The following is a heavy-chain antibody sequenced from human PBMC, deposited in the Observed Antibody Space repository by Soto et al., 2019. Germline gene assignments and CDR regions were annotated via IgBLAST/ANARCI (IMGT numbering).Heavy chain of an antibody. CDR1: GSTFSSYS. V-gene: IGHV3-23*01. J-gene: IGHJ4*01. CDR2: ISGSGGST. Sequence: GGPLXLSWARSGSTFSSYSMSPVSQAPGKGLEWVSAISGSGGSTYYADSVKGRFTISRDNSKNTLYLQMNSLRAEDTAVYYCAKDSPVQVEPSFDYWGQRTLVTVSS. D-gene: IGHD1-1*01. CDR3: AKDSPVQVEPSFDY.